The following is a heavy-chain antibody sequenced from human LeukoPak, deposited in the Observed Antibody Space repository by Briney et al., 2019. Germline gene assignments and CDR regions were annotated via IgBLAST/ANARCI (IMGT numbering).Heavy chain of an antibody. CDR2: IESKTDGGTT. J-gene: IGHJ4*02. D-gene: IGHD3-16*01. CDR1: GFTFSNAW. CDR3: TTVNDAFDY. Sequence: GGSLRLSCAASGFTFSNAWMSWVRQAPGKGLEWVGRIESKTDGGTTDYAAPVKGRFTISRDDSKNTLYLQMNSLKTEDTAVYYCTTVNDAFDYWGQGTLVTVSS. V-gene: IGHV3-15*04.